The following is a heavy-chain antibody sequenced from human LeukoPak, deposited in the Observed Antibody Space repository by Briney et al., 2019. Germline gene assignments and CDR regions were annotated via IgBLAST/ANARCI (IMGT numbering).Heavy chain of an antibody. CDR3: ARRIAAVDYGMDV. J-gene: IGHJ6*02. CDR1: GYSFTSYW. D-gene: IGHD6-13*01. Sequence: GESLKISCKGSGYSFTSYWIGWVRQMPGKGLEWMGITYPGDSDTRYSPSFQGQVTISADKSISTAYLQWSSLKASDTAMYYCARRIAAVDYGMDVWGQGTTVTVSS. CDR2: TYPGDSDT. V-gene: IGHV5-51*01.